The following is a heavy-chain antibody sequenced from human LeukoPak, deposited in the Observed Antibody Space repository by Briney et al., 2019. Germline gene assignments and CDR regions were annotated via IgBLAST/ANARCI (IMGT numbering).Heavy chain of an antibody. Sequence: GESLKISCKASGYSFTSYWIGWVRQIPGKGLEWMGIIYPGDSDTKYSPSFQGQVTISADKSISTAYLQWSSLKASDTAMYYCARLTVTTTSNWFDPWGQGTLVTVSS. J-gene: IGHJ5*02. V-gene: IGHV5-51*01. D-gene: IGHD4-17*01. CDR3: ARLTVTTTSNWFDP. CDR2: IYPGDSDT. CDR1: GYSFTSYW.